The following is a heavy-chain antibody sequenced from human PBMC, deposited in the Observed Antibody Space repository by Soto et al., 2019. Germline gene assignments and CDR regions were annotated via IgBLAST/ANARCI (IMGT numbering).Heavy chain of an antibody. CDR3: ARDYNRRPVGWFDP. CDR1: GGSISSGGYY. V-gene: IGHV4-31*03. D-gene: IGHD3-10*01. J-gene: IGHJ5*02. CDR2: INYSGRT. Sequence: QVQLQESGPGLVKPSQTLSLTCTVSGGSISSGGYYWSWIRQHPGKGLEWIGHINYSGRTYCNSSLKSRVSISVDTSKNQFSLKLSSVTAADTAIYYCARDYNRRPVGWFDPWGQGTLVTVSS.